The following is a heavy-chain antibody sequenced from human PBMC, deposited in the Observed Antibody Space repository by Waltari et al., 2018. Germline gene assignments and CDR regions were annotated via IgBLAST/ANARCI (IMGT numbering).Heavy chain of an antibody. J-gene: IGHJ6*02. Sequence: QVQLQESGPGLVKPSENLSLTCTVSGGSISSYTWSWIRQPPGKGLEWIGEINLSGSTNYNPSLKSLVTISVDTSKNQFSLKLSSVTAADTAVYYCSSLYGGNPVRYYYYGMDVWGQWTTVTVSS. V-gene: IGHV4-59*12. CDR1: GGSISSYT. CDR2: INLSGST. D-gene: IGHD4-17*01. CDR3: SSLYGGNPVRYYYYGMDV.